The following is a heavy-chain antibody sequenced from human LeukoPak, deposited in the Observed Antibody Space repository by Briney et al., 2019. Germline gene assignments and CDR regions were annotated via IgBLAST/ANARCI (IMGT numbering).Heavy chain of an antibody. CDR1: GFTFSSYA. CDR2: ISGSGGST. D-gene: IGHD1-26*01. V-gene: IGHV3-23*01. CDR3: ARESSEGAHKAFDY. J-gene: IGHJ4*02. Sequence: GGSLRLSCAASGFTFSSYAMSWVRQAPGKGLESVSAISGSGGSTYYADSVKGRFTISRDNAKNTLYLQMNSLRAEDTAVYYCARESSEGAHKAFDYWGQGTLVTVSS.